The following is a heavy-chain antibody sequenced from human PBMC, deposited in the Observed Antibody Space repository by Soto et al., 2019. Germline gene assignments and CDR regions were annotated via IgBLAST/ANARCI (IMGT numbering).Heavy chain of an antibody. V-gene: IGHV3-74*01. CDR3: ARDLSGRADV. CDR1: GFKFDDYA. CDR2: MNEDGSTT. Sequence: DVRLVESGGGLVQPGGSLRLSCTGSGFKFDDYAMHWVRQAPGKGLEWVSRMNEDGSTTDYADSVKGRFTISRDNARNTLYLQMNSLRAEDTAVYYCARDLSGRADVWGQGTTVTVSS. J-gene: IGHJ6*02. D-gene: IGHD3-10*01.